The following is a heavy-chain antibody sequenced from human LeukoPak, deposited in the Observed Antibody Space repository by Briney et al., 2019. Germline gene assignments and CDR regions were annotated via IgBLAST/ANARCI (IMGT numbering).Heavy chain of an antibody. CDR1: GFTFNNYG. CDR3: AKDRDYGDYPSAYYYYMDV. D-gene: IGHD4-17*01. J-gene: IGHJ6*03. CDR2: ISGSGGST. Sequence: GGSLRLSCAASGFTFNNYGLTWVRQAPGKGLEWVSAISGSGGSTYYTDSVKGRFTVSRDNSKNVLYLQMNSLRAEDTAVYHCAKDRDYGDYPSAYYYYMDVWGKGTTVTVSS. V-gene: IGHV3-23*01.